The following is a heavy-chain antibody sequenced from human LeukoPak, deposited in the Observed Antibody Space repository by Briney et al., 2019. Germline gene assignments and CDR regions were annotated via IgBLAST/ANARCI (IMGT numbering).Heavy chain of an antibody. V-gene: IGHV4-38-2*02. CDR2: IHHSGST. CDR3: ARVDRNWNYFDY. J-gene: IGHJ4*02. Sequence: SETLSLTCTVSDYSISIGYYGGWIRQPQGKGLEWIGNIHHSGSTYYNPSLKSRVTISVDTSRNQFSLNLSSVTAADTAVFYCARVDRNWNYFDYWGQGTLVTVSS. D-gene: IGHD1-20*01. CDR1: DYSISIGYY.